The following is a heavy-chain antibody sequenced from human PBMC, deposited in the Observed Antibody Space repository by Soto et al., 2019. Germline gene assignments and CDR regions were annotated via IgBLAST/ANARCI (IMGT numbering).Heavy chain of an antibody. CDR3: ARGEGITMVRGYYYYGMDV. V-gene: IGHV1-69*13. J-gene: IGHJ6*02. CDR1: GGTFSSYA. Sequence: SVKVSCKASGGTFSSYAISWVRQAPGQGLEWMGGIIPIFGTANYAQKFQGRVTITADESTSTAYMELSSLRSEDTAVYYCARGEGITMVRGYYYYGMDVWGQGTTVTVSS. D-gene: IGHD3-10*01. CDR2: IIPIFGTA.